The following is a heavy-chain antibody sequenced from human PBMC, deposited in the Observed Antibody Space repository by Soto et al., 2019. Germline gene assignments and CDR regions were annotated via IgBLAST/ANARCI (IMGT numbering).Heavy chain of an antibody. Sequence: ASVKVSCKASGYIFTNYGISWVRQAPGQGLEWMGWITTDKGKTTYAQKFQGRVTMTTDTSTSTAYMELRSPRSDDTAMHSCATRSPAFDYWGQGTLVTVSS. CDR2: ITTDKGKT. J-gene: IGHJ4*02. CDR3: ATRSPAFDY. V-gene: IGHV1-18*01. CDR1: GYIFTNYG.